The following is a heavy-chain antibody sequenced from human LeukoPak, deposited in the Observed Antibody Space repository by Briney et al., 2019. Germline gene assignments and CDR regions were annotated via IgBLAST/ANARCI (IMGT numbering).Heavy chain of an antibody. J-gene: IGHJ1*01. V-gene: IGHV4-34*01. CDR2: INHSGST. Sequence: SETLSLTCAVYGGSFSGYYWSWIRQPPGKGLEWIGEINHSGSTNYNPSLKSRVTMSVDTSKNQFSLKLSSVTAADTAVYYCASAYYDSSGYYREFGVYFQHWGQGTLVTVSS. CDR1: GGSFSGYY. D-gene: IGHD3-22*01. CDR3: ASAYYDSSGYYREFGVYFQH.